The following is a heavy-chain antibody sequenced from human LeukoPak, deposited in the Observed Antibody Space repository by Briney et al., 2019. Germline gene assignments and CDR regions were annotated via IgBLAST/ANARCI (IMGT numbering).Heavy chain of an antibody. CDR1: GFTFSSYS. CDR2: IKEDGSET. D-gene: IGHD5-24*01. Sequence: GGSLRLSCAASGFTFSSYSMNWVRQVPGKGLECLANIKEDGSETYYADSVKGRFTISRDNPKNLLFLQINSLRVEDAAVYYCARETPRRGETRDGYRWGQGTVVTVSS. J-gene: IGHJ4*02. CDR3: ARETPRRGETRDGYR. V-gene: IGHV3-7*01.